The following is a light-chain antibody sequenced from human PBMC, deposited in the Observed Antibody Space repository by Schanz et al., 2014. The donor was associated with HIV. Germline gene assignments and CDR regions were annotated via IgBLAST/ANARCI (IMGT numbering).Light chain of an antibody. J-gene: IGKJ2*01. CDR2: GAS. Sequence: EIVLTQSPGTLSLSPGERVTLSCRASQSVTSAYLAWYQQRPGQGPRLLIYGASSRAAGIPDRFSGSGSGTDFTLAISRLAPEDFAVYYCQQYGSSPYTFGQGTKLEIK. CDR3: QQYGSSPYT. V-gene: IGKV3-20*01. CDR1: QSVTSAY.